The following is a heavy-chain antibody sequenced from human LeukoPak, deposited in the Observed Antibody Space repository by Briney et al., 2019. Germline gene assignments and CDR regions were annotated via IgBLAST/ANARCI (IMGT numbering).Heavy chain of an antibody. CDR1: GGSISSSSYY. V-gene: IGHV4-39*07. Sequence: SETLSLTCTVSGGSISSSSYYWGWLRQPPGKGLEWIGSIYYSGSTYYNPSLKSRVTISVDTSKNQFSLKLSSVTAADTAVYYCARQIVLMVYAHFDYWGQGTLVTVSS. J-gene: IGHJ4*02. CDR3: ARQIVLMVYAHFDY. CDR2: IYYSGST. D-gene: IGHD2-8*01.